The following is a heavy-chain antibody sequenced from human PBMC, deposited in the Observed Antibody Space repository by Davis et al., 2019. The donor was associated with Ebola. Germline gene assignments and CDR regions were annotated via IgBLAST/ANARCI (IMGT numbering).Heavy chain of an antibody. Sequence: AASVKVSCKASGNTISTYTIDWVRQAPGQGLEWMGNFDPEDNEIIYAHKFEGRVTLTEDTSTHTAYMELNSLRSDDSAVYYCAAGGSRGGFDVWGQGTMVTVS. J-gene: IGHJ3*01. CDR2: FDPEDNEI. CDR3: AAGGSRGGFDV. V-gene: IGHV1-24*01. CDR1: GNTISTYT. D-gene: IGHD1-26*01.